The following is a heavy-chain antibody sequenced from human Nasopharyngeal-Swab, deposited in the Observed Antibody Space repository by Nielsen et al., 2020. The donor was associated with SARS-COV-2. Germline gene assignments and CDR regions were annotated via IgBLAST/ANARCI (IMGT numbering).Heavy chain of an antibody. D-gene: IGHD1-14*01. J-gene: IGHJ4*02. V-gene: IGHV3-23*01. CDR1: GFTFSSYA. CDR3: AKDPDHGLKEPPTSDY. Sequence: GESLKISCAASGFTFSSYAMSWVRQAPGKGLEWVSAISGSGGSTYYADSVKGRFTISRDNSKNTLYLQMKSLSAEDTAVYNCAKDPDHGLKEPPTSDYWGQGTLVTVSS. CDR2: ISGSGGST.